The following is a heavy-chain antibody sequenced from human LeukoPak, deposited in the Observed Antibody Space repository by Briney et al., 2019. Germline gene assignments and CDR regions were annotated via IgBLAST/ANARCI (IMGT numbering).Heavy chain of an antibody. V-gene: IGHV4-39*01. CDR1: GGSISSSSYY. D-gene: IGHD2-2*01. CDR3: AIIVGYCSSTSCYDAFDI. Sequence: SETLSLTCTVSGGSISSSSYYWGWIRQPPGKGLEWIGSIYYSGSTYYNPSLKSRVTISVDTSKNQFSLKLSSVTAADTAVYYCAIIVGYCSSTSCYDAFDIWGQGTMVTVSS. CDR2: IYYSGST. J-gene: IGHJ3*02.